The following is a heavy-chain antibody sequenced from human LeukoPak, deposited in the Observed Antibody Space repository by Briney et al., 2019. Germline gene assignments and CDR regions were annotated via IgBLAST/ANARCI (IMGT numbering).Heavy chain of an antibody. CDR2: MYYSGST. D-gene: IGHD1-26*01. CDR1: GGSISSGDYY. Sequence: SETLSLTCTVFGGSISSGDYYWSWIRQPPGKGLEWIGYMYYSGSTYYNPSLKSRVTISVDTSKNQFSLKLNSVTAADTAVYYCARYSGSYYLDYWGQGTLVTVSS. V-gene: IGHV4-30-4*01. CDR3: ARYSGSYYLDY. J-gene: IGHJ4*02.